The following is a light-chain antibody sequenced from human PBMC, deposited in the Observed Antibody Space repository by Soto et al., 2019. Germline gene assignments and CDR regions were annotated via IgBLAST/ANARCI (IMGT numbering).Light chain of an antibody. CDR1: KSVSSI. Sequence: EIVITQSPTTLSVSLGERATLSCRAIKSVSSILASYRQNSGQAPCFIFYRASYRATGIPARFSGSESGTEFTLTISSLQSEDFAVYCCQQYNNWPPLTFGGGTKVDIK. CDR2: RAS. J-gene: IGKJ4*01. V-gene: IGKV3-15*01. CDR3: QQYNNWPPLT.